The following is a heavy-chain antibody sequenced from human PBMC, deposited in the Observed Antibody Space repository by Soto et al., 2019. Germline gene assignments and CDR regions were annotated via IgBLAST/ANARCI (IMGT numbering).Heavy chain of an antibody. CDR2: ISYDGSNK. V-gene: IGHV3-30-3*01. Sequence: QVQLVESGGCVVQPGRSLRLSCAAFGFTFSSYAMNWVCQAPGKRLEWVAVISYDGSNKYYADSVKGRFTISRDNSKNTLYLQMNSLRAEDTAVYYCARGEDIVLVPADDGMDVWGQGTTVTVSS. CDR3: ARGEDIVLVPADDGMDV. CDR1: GFTFSSYA. J-gene: IGHJ6*02. D-gene: IGHD2-2*01.